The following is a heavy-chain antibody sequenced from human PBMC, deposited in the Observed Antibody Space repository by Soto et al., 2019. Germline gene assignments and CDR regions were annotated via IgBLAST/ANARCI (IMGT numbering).Heavy chain of an antibody. J-gene: IGHJ6*02. CDR1: GGSISSVNW. CDR2: MYHSGST. D-gene: IGHD6-19*01. CDR3: ARDFTDSSGPTLGMGV. V-gene: IGHV4-4*02. Sequence: PSETLSLTCAVSGGSISSVNWWSWVRQSPGKGLEWIGEMYHSGSTNYNPSLRGRVTISVDTSKNQFSLKLSSVTAADTAVYYCARDFTDSSGPTLGMGVWVQVTTVT.